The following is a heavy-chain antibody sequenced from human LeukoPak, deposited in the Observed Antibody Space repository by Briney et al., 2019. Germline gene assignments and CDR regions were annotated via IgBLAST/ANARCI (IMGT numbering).Heavy chain of an antibody. D-gene: IGHD3-22*01. CDR2: IYYSGST. Sequence: PSETLSLTCTVSGGSISSYYWSWIRQPPGKGLEWIGYIYYSGSTNYNPFLKSRVTISVDTSKNQSSLKLSSVTAADTAVYYCARQGGYSSDWFDPWGQGTLVTVSS. V-gene: IGHV4-59*01. CDR1: GGSISSYY. CDR3: ARQGGYSSDWFDP. J-gene: IGHJ5*02.